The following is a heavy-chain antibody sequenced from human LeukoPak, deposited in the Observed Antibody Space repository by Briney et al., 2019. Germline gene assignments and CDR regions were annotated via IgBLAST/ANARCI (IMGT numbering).Heavy chain of an antibody. CDR3: AKDLGWELPAEAY. Sequence: GGSLRLSCVASGFTFKNYVMNWVRQAPGKGLEWLATIYGSGVSISYADSVKGRFTISRDNSNNTLYLQMNSLRAEDTAMHYCAKDLGWELPAEAYWGQGILVTVSS. V-gene: IGHV3-23*01. J-gene: IGHJ4*02. CDR2: IYGSGVSI. CDR1: GFTFKNYV. D-gene: IGHD1-26*01.